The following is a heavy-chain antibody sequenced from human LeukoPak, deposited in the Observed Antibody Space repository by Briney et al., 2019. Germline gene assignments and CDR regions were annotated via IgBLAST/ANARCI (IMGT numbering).Heavy chain of an antibody. Sequence: PSETLSLTCTVSGGSISSYYWSWIRQPPGKGLEWIGYIYYSGSTNYNPSLKSRVTISVDTSKNQFSLKLSSVTAADTAVYYCARLRRRKQWLGQNWFDPWGQGTLVTVSS. V-gene: IGHV4-59*12. CDR1: GGSISSYY. J-gene: IGHJ5*02. D-gene: IGHD6-19*01. CDR2: IYYSGST. CDR3: ARLRRRKQWLGQNWFDP.